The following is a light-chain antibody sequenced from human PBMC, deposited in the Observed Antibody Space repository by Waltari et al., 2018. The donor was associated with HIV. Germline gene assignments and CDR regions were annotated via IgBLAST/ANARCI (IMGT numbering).Light chain of an antibody. CDR1: SSNIGRTS. Sequence: QSVLTQPPSASGTTGQRVTMSCSGSSSNIGRTSVHWYQQLPGTAPKLLIYSDNQRPFGVPDRFSGSKSGTSGSLAISGLQSEDEAVYYCASWEDSLNGVVFGGGTKLTVL. CDR2: SDN. CDR3: ASWEDSLNGVV. V-gene: IGLV1-44*01. J-gene: IGLJ2*01.